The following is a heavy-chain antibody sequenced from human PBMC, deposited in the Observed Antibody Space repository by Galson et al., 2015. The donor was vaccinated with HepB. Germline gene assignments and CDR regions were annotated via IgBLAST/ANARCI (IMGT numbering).Heavy chain of an antibody. CDR1: GFTFSSYA. V-gene: IGHV3-30*04. J-gene: IGHJ4*02. D-gene: IGHD3-9*01. CDR2: ISYDGSNK. Sequence: SLRLSCAASGFTFSSYAMHWVRQAPGKGLEWVAVISYDGSNKYYADSVKGRFTISRDNSKNTLYLQMNSLRAEDTAVYYCARNPEDYVPPEILDYWGQGTLVTVSS. CDR3: ARNPEDYVPPEILDY.